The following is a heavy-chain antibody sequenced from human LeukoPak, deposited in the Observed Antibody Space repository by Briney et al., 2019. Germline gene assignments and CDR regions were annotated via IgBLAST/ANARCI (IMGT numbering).Heavy chain of an antibody. CDR2: IKQDGSEK. V-gene: IGHV3-7*01. CDR1: EFTFSSYW. D-gene: IGHD3-10*01. CDR3: ARSDPRTYYYGSGSYCDY. Sequence: GGSLRLSCAASEFTFSSYWMTWVRQAPGKGLEWVANIKQDGSEKSYVDSVKGRFTISRDNAKNSLYLQMNSLRAEDTALYYCARSDPRTYYYGSGSYCDYWGQGTLVTVSS. J-gene: IGHJ4*02.